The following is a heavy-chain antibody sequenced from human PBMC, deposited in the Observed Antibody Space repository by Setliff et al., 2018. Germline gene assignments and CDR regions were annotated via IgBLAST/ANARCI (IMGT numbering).Heavy chain of an antibody. D-gene: IGHD5-12*01. Sequence: ASVKVSCKASGYSFSDYDINWVRQAPGQGLEWMGWMNAHSGNSGCAQKFQGWVTMTRDTSISTAYMELSRLRSDDTAVYYCAMTGDRGYSGYERWGQGTLVTVSS. CDR3: AMTGDRGYSGYER. V-gene: IGHV1-2*04. J-gene: IGHJ4*02. CDR1: GYSFSDYD. CDR2: MNAHSGNS.